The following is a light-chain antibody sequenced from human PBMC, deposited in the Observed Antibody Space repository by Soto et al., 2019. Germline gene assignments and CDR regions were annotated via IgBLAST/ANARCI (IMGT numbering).Light chain of an antibody. CDR2: LNGDGSH. CDR1: SGHSSYA. J-gene: IGLJ3*02. Sequence: QSVLTQSPSASASLGASVKLTCTLSSGHSSYAIAWHQQQPEKGPRYLMKLNGDGSHSKGDGIPDRFSGSSSGAERYLTISSLQSEDEADYYCQTWGTGTLVFGGGTKVTVL. CDR3: QTWGTGTLV. V-gene: IGLV4-69*01.